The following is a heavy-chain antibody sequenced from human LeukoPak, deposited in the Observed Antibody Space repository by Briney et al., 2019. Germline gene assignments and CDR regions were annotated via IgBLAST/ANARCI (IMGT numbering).Heavy chain of an antibody. CDR1: GYTFTGYY. CDR3: ASLAAAGTLNWFDP. CDR2: INPNSGGT. V-gene: IGHV1-2*02. Sequence: VASVKVSRKASGYTFTGYYMHWVRQAPGQGLEWMGWINPNSGGTNYAQKFQGRVTMTRDTSISTAYMELSRLRSDDTAVYYCASLAAAGTLNWFDPWGQGTLVTVSS. J-gene: IGHJ5*02. D-gene: IGHD6-13*01.